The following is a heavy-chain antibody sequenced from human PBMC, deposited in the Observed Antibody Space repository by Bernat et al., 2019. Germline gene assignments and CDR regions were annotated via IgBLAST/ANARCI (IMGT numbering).Heavy chain of an antibody. Sequence: EVQLLESGGGLVQPGGSLRLSCAASGFTFSSYAMSWVRQAPGKGLEWVSAISGSGGSTYYADSVKGRFTISRDNSKNTLYLQMNSLRAEDTAVYYCAQAKGHCSGGSCYSARDDAFDIWGQGTMVTVSS. CDR3: AQAKGHCSGGSCYSARDDAFDI. D-gene: IGHD2-15*01. CDR2: ISGSGGST. J-gene: IGHJ3*02. V-gene: IGHV3-23*01. CDR1: GFTFSSYA.